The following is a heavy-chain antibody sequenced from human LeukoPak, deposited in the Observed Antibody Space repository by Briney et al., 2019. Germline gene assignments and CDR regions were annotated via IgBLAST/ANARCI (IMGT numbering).Heavy chain of an antibody. CDR3: ARERAYYDFWREYYYYMDV. CDR1: GFTLSLYR. D-gene: IGHD3-3*01. CDR2: IGSSTTGSSI. J-gene: IGHJ6*03. Sequence: GGSLRLSCAASGFTLSLYRVNWVRQAPGKGLEWVSHIGSSTTGSSIYYADSVRGRFTISRDNAKNSLYLQMNSLRAEDTAVYYCARERAYYDFWREYYYYMDVWGKGTTVTVSS. V-gene: IGHV3-48*01.